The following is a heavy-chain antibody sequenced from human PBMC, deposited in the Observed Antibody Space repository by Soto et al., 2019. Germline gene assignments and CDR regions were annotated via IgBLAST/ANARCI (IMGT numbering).Heavy chain of an antibody. CDR2: FNPTFTIA. CDR1: GGTFLNSA. CDR3: ATDAHKSAFED. Sequence: QLVQSGAEVKKPGSSVKVSCKASGGTFLNSAITWVRQAPGQGLEWMGDFNPTFTIANYAQKCQARVTVTADASTATVYRERSSLRSEDTDIYFCATDAHKSAFEDWGQGTRVTVSS. V-gene: IGHV1-69*01. J-gene: IGHJ4*02.